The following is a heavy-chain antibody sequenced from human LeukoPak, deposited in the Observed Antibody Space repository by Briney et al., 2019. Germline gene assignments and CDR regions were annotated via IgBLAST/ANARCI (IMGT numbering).Heavy chain of an antibody. CDR3: ARDASMGYCSGGSCYSEPYYYMDV. CDR1: GFTFSSYS. Sequence: TGGSLRLSCAASGFTFSSYSMNWVRQAPGKGLEWVSYISSSGSTIYYADSVKGRFTISRDNAKNSLYLQMNSLRAEDTAVYYCARDASMGYCSGGSCYSEPYYYMDVWGKGTTVTVSS. J-gene: IGHJ6*03. D-gene: IGHD2-15*01. CDR2: ISSSGSTI. V-gene: IGHV3-48*04.